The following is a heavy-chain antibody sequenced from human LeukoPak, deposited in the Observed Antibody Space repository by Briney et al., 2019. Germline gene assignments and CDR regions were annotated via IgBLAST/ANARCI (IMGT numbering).Heavy chain of an antibody. CDR1: GYAFTGYY. J-gene: IGHJ4*02. CDR3: ARPPHAYCSSTSCYFY. V-gene: IGHV1-2*02. D-gene: IGHD2-2*01. CDR2: INPNSGGT. Sequence: GASVKVSCKASGYAFTGYYMHWVRQAPGQGLEWMGWINPNSGGTNYAQKFQGRVTMTRDTSISTAYMELSRLRSDDTAVYYCARPPHAYCSSTSCYFYWGQGTLVTVSS.